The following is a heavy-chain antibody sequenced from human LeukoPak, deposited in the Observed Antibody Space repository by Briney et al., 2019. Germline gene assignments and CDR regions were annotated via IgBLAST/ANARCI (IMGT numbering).Heavy chain of an antibody. D-gene: IGHD4-17*01. J-gene: IGHJ3*02. CDR3: ARHNRLLYGALTAAFDI. CDR1: GYTFTGYY. CDR2: INPNSGGT. Sequence: GASVRVSCKASGYTFTGYYMHWVRQAPGQGLEWMGWINPNSGGTNYAQKFQGRVTMTRDTSISTAYMELSRLRSDDTAVYYCARHNRLLYGALTAAFDIWGQGTMVTVSS. V-gene: IGHV1-2*02.